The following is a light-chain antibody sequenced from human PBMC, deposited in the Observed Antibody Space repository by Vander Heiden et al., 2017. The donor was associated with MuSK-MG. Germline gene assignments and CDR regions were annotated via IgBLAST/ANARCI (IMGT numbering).Light chain of an antibody. CDR1: QTVRDNY. CDR2: GAT. V-gene: IGKV3-20*01. J-gene: IGKJ2*01. CDR3: QHYGDLPFT. Sequence: VVLTQSPGSLSVSPGERVTLSCRPSQTVRDNYLAWYQHHPGQAPRLLIFGATTRATGVPDRFSGSGSGADFTLTISGLEPEDIAVYYCQHYGDLPFTFGRGTRLGIK.